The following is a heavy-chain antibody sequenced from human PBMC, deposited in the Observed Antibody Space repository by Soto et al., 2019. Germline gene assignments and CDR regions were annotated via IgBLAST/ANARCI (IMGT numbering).Heavy chain of an antibody. Sequence: GESLKISCKGSGYSFTSYWISWVRQMPGKGLEWMGRIDPSDSYTNYSPSFQGHVTISADKSISTAYLQWSSLKASDTDMYYCARWEYYYHSSFYYYYGMGVWGQGTTVTVSS. D-gene: IGHD3-22*01. CDR2: IDPSDSYT. CDR3: ARWEYYYHSSFYYYYGMGV. CDR1: GYSFTSYW. V-gene: IGHV5-10-1*01. J-gene: IGHJ6*02.